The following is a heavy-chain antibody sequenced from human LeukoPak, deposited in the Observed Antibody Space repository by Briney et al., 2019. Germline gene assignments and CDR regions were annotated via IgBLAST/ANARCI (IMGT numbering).Heavy chain of an antibody. CDR1: GGSISSGGYY. D-gene: IGHD6-13*01. CDR2: IYYSGST. J-gene: IGHJ5*02. CDR3: ARVRGSSRYWFDP. Sequence: PSQTLSLTCTVSGGSISSGGYYWSWIRQHPGKGLEWIGYIYYSGSTYYNPSLKSRVTISVDTSKSQFSLKLSSVTAADTAVYYCARVRGSSRYWFDPWGQGTLVTVSS. V-gene: IGHV4-31*03.